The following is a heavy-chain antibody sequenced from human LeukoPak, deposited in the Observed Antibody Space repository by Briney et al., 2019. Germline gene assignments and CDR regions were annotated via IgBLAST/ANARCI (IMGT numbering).Heavy chain of an antibody. D-gene: IGHD5-12*01. J-gene: IGHJ4*02. CDR3: ARHNSGYDRRLDY. CDR2: IYYSGST. CDR1: GGSISSYY. V-gene: IGHV4-59*08. Sequence: SETLSLTCTVSGGSISSYYWSWIRQPPGKGLEWIGYIYYSGSTNYNPSLKSRVTISVDTSKNQFSLKLSSVTAADTAVYYCARHNSGYDRRLDYWGQGTLVTVSS.